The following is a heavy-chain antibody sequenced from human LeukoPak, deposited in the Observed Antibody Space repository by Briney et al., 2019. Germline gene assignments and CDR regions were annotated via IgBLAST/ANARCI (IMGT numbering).Heavy chain of an antibody. Sequence: PSETLSLTCTVSGGSISSGSYYWSWIRQPAGKGLEWIGRIYTSGSTNYNPSLKSRVTISVDTSKNQFSLKLSSVTAADTAVYYCARATYTIFGVVIDYWGQGTLVTVSS. V-gene: IGHV4-61*02. CDR2: IYTSGST. D-gene: IGHD3-3*01. CDR3: ARATYTIFGVVIDY. J-gene: IGHJ4*02. CDR1: GGSISSGSYY.